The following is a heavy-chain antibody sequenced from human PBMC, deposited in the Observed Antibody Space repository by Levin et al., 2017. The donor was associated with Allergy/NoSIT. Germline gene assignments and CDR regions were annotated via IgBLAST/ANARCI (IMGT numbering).Heavy chain of an antibody. CDR3: ARIQVGRDYFDY. CDR2: IFSNDEK. J-gene: IGHJ4*02. D-gene: IGHD1-26*01. Sequence: SGPTLVKPTETLTLTCTVSGFSLSNAEMGVRWIRQPPGKALEWLAHIFSNDEKSYRTSLKSSLTISKDTAKSQVVLTMTNMDPVDTATYYCARIQVGRDYFDYWGQGTLVTVAS. V-gene: IGHV2-26*01. CDR1: GFSLSNAEMG.